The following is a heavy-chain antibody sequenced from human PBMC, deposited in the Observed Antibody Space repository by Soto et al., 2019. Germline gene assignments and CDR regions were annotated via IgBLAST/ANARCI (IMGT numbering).Heavy chain of an antibody. Sequence: SLRLSCAAPGFTFDDYAMHWVRKVQGKGRDWVSGINWNSGSIGYGDSVKGRFASSRHNAKNSLHLQMNSLSAEDTAFYYCVKDESINWYSGHFRHWGQGTLVTVSS. J-gene: IGHJ1*01. CDR1: GFTFDDYA. D-gene: IGHD6-13*01. CDR2: INWNSGSI. CDR3: VKDESINWYSGHFRH. V-gene: IGHV3-9*01.